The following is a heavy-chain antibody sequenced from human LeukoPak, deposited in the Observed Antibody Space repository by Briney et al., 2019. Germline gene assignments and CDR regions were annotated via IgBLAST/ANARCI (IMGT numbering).Heavy chain of an antibody. D-gene: IGHD3-22*01. V-gene: IGHV1-3*03. J-gene: IGHJ5*02. Sequence: GASVKVSCKASGYTFTSYAMHWVRQAPGQRLEWMGWINAGNGNTKYSQEFQGRVTITRDTSASTAYMELSSLRSEDTAVYYCARAPGHYYDSSGQHSLGWFDPWGQGTLVTVSS. CDR2: INAGNGNT. CDR1: GYTFTSYA. CDR3: ARAPGHYYDSSGQHSLGWFDP.